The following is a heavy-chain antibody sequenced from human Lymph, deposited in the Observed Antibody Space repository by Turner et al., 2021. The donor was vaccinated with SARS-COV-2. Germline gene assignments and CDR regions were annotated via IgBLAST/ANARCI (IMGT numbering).Heavy chain of an antibody. D-gene: IGHD6-13*01. CDR3: ARVAGIAAAGTMWFDP. J-gene: IGHJ5*02. CDR2: ISSSSTYI. V-gene: IGHV3-21*01. Sequence: EVQLVESGGGLVKPGGSLTLSRAASGFTFSSYSLNWVRQAPGKGLEWVSSISSSSTYIYYADSVKGRFTISRDNAKNSLYLQMNSLRAEDTAVYYCARVAGIAAAGTMWFDPWGQGTLVTVSS. CDR1: GFTFSSYS.